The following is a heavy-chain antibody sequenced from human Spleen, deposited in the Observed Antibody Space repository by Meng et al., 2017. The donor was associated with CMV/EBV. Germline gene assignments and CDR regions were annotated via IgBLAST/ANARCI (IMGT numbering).Heavy chain of an antibody. CDR1: GFTFSSYE. V-gene: IGHV3-48*03. D-gene: IGHD6-13*01. J-gene: IGHJ6*02. Sequence: GESLKISCAASGFTFSSYEMNWVRQAPGKGLEWVSYISSSGSTIYYADSVKGRFTISRDNAKNSLYLQMNSLRAEDTAVYYCAREGYSSPPVSDYYGMDVWGQGTTVTVSS. CDR2: ISSSGSTI. CDR3: AREGYSSPPVSDYYGMDV.